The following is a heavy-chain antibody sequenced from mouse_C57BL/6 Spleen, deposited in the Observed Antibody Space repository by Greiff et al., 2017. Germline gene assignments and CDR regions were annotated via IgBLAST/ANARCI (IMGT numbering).Heavy chain of an antibody. CDR3: ANYDYDEWGRFAY. V-gene: IGHV1-80*01. CDR2: LYPGDGDT. D-gene: IGHD2-4*01. CDR1: GYAFSSYW. Sequence: QVQLQQSGAELVKPGASVKISCKASGYAFSSYWMNWVKQRPGKGLEWIGQLYPGDGDTNYNGKFKGKATLTADKSSSTAYMQLSSLTSEDSAVYFCANYDYDEWGRFAYWGQGTLVTVSA. J-gene: IGHJ3*01.